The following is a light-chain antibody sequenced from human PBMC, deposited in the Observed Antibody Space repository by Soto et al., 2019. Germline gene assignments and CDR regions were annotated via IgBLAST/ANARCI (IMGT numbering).Light chain of an antibody. Sequence: QSVLTQPASVSGSPGQSITISCSGSSSDIGAYNHVAWFQQFPGKTPKLVIYSVSDRPSGVSYRFSGSKSGTTASLTISGLQADDEDDYYCISYTVSRSDVFGTGTKLTVL. CDR1: SSDIGAYNH. V-gene: IGLV2-14*01. CDR3: ISYTVSRSDV. J-gene: IGLJ1*01. CDR2: SVS.